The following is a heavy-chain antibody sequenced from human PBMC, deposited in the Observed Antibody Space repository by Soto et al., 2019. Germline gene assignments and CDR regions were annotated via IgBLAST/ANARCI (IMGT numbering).Heavy chain of an antibody. V-gene: IGHV1-46*01. J-gene: IGHJ5*02. D-gene: IGHD2-15*01. CDR3: ARDQGANSGGFSFWWFEP. CDR1: GFTFTSHW. CDR2: INPSGTST. Sequence: ASVKVSCKASGFTFTSHWMHCVRQAPGQGLEWMGVINPSGTSTLYAQTFQGRVTMTRDTSASTVCLELSSLRSEDTAVYYCARDQGANSGGFSFWWFEPWGQGTLVTVYS.